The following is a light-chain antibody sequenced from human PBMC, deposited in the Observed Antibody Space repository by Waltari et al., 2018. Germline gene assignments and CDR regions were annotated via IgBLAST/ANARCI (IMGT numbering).Light chain of an antibody. V-gene: IGKV3-20*01. CDR3: QHNVRLPVT. CDR1: QSVGRS. J-gene: IGKJ1*01. Sequence: EIVLTQSPGTLSLSPGERATLTCRASQSVGRSLGWYQQKPGQGPRLGIYNTYTRATGIPDRFSGSGSGTDFSLTISRLEPEDFAVYYCQHNVRLPVTFGQGTKVEIK. CDR2: NTY.